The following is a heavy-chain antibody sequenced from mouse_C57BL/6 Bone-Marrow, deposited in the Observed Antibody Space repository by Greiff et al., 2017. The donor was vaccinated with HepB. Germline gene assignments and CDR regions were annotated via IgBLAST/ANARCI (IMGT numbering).Heavy chain of an antibody. D-gene: IGHD2-4*01. CDR2: INPYNGGT. V-gene: IGHV1-19*01. CDR3: ARGYDYGWFAY. Sequence: VQLQQSGPVLVKPGASVKMSCKASGYTFTDYYMNWVKQSHGKSIEWIGVINPYNGGTSYNQKFKGKATLTVDKSSSTAYMELNSLTSEDSAVYYCARGYDYGWFAYWGQGTLVTVSA. CDR1: GYTFTDYY. J-gene: IGHJ3*01.